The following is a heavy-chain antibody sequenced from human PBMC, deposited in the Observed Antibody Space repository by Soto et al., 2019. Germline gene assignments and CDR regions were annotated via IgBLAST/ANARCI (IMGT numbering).Heavy chain of an antibody. CDR1: GFTFSSYA. Sequence: EVQLLDSGGGLVQPGGSLRLSCAASGFTFSSYAMSWVRQAPGKGLEWVSAISGSAITTYYADSVKGRFTISSDNSKNTVYLQMNSLRAEDTAIYYCATVIVARGGMDVWGRGTTVTVSS. CDR2: ISGSAITT. CDR3: ATVIVARGGMDV. J-gene: IGHJ6*02. D-gene: IGHD6-6*01. V-gene: IGHV3-23*01.